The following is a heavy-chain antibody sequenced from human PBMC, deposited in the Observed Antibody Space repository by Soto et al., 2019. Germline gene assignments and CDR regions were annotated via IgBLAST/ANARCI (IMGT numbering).Heavy chain of an antibody. V-gene: IGHV1-3*01. Sequence: GPVKVSCKASGYTFTSYAMHWVRQAPGQRLEWMGWINAGNGNTKYSQKFQGRVTITRDTSASTAYMELSSLRSEDTAVYYCARDPSGYRLDDAFDIWGQGTMATVSS. CDR1: GYTFTSYA. CDR3: ARDPSGYRLDDAFDI. J-gene: IGHJ3*02. D-gene: IGHD5-18*01. CDR2: INAGNGNT.